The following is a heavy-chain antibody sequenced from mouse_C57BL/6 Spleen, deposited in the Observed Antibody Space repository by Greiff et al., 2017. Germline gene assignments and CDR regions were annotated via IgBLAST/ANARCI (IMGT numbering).Heavy chain of an antibody. J-gene: IGHJ1*03. CDR1: GYTFTSYW. D-gene: IGHD2-4*01. CDR3: ARSGLDYDYEYWYFDV. V-gene: IGHV1-69*01. CDR2: IDPSDSYT. Sequence: QVQLQQPGAELVMPGASVKLSCKASGYTFTSYWMHWVKQRPGQGLEWIGEIDPSDSYTNYNQKFKGKSTLTVDKSSSTAYMQLSSLTSEDSAVYYCARSGLDYDYEYWYFDVWGTGTTVTVSS.